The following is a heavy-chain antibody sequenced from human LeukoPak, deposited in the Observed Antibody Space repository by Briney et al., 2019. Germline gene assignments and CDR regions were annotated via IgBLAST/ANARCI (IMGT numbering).Heavy chain of an antibody. CDR3: ARTNRKMITMVRGVINYFDY. J-gene: IGHJ4*02. V-gene: IGHV4-39*01. D-gene: IGHD3-10*01. CDR1: GGSISSSSYY. CDR2: IYYSGST. Sequence: PLETLSLTCTVSGGSISSSSYYWGWIRQPPGKGLEWIGSIYYSGSTYYNPSLKSRVTISVDTSKNQFSLKLSSVTAADTAVYYCARTNRKMITMVRGVINYFDYWGQGTLVTVSS.